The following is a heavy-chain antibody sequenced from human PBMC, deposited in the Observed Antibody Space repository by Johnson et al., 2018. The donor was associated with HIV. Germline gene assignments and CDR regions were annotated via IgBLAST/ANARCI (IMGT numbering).Heavy chain of an antibody. J-gene: IGHJ3*02. D-gene: IGHD2-21*02. V-gene: IGHV3-74*02. Sequence: EVQLVESGGGVVQPGRSLRLSCAASGFTFSSYGMHWVRQVPGKGLVWVSRINSDGSSTNYADSVKGRFTISRDNSKNTLYLQMISLRAEDTAMYYCARRQPTRDLFALDDGFDIWGQGTMVTVS. CDR2: INSDGSST. CDR3: ARRQPTRDLFALDDGFDI. CDR1: GFTFSSYG.